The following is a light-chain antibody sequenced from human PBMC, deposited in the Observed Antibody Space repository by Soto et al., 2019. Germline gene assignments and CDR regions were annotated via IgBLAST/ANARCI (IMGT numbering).Light chain of an antibody. J-gene: IGKJ4*01. Sequence: DIQMTQSPSSVSSSLGDRVSITWRSSQGISSWLAWYQQKPVKAPKLLIDAASSLQSGVPSRFSGSGSWTDFTLTSSSLQPEDFATYYCQPANSFPLTFGGGTKVEIK. CDR3: QPANSFPLT. CDR1: QGISSW. V-gene: IGKV1-12*01. CDR2: AAS.